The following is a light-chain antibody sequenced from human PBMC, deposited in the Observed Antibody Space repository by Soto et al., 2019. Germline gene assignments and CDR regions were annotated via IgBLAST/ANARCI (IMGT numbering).Light chain of an antibody. J-gene: IGLJ2*01. CDR2: EVS. CDR1: SSDIGGYNY. Sequence: QSVLTQPASVSGSPGQSITISCTGTSSDIGGYNYVSWYQQHPGKAPKLIIYEVSNRPSGVSNRFSGSKSGITASLTISGLQAEDESYYYCSSYTTSSTVYVLFGGGTKLTVL. V-gene: IGLV2-14*01. CDR3: SSYTTSSTVYVL.